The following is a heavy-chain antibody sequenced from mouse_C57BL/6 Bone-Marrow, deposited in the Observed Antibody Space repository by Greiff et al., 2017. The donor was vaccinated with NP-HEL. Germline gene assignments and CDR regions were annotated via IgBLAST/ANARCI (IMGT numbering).Heavy chain of an antibody. Sequence: DVMLVESGGGLVQPGGSLKLSCAASGFTFSDYYMYWVRQTPEKRLEWVAYISNGGGRTYYPDTVKGRFTISRDKAKNTLYLPMSRLKSEDTAMYYCARRDFDYWGQGTTLTVSS. J-gene: IGHJ2*01. CDR1: GFTFSDYY. CDR3: ARRDFDY. CDR2: ISNGGGRT. V-gene: IGHV5-12*01.